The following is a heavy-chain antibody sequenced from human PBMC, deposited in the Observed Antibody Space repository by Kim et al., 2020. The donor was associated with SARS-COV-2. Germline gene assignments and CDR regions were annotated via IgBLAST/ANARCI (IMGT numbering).Heavy chain of an antibody. Sequence: KSQCRVTITKNTSASTAYMELSSLRAEDTAVYYCARDWEAASGTWWFDPWGQGTLVTVSS. CDR3: ARDWEAASGTWWFDP. D-gene: IGHD1-1*01. J-gene: IGHJ5*02. V-gene: IGHV1-3*01.